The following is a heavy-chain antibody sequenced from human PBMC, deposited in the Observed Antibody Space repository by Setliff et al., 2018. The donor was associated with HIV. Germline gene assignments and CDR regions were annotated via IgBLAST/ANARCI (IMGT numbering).Heavy chain of an antibody. D-gene: IGHD6-19*01. CDR1: GASISSDT. J-gene: IGHJ4*02. V-gene: IGHV4-59*01. Sequence: PSETLSLTCIVSGASISSDTWSWIRQPPGKGLQWIGFIYNSEMINYNPSLKSRVSMSLDTSKNQFSLKLTSVTAADTGVYYCARGRKKTLAVSGTRYFDFWGQGTLVTVSS. CDR2: IYNSEMI. CDR3: ARGRKKTLAVSGTRYFDF.